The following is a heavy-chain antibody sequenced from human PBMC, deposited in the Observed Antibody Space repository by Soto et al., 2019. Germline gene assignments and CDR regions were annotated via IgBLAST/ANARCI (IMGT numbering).Heavy chain of an antibody. D-gene: IGHD4-4*01. CDR1: GFTFATTW. CDR2: IKSGRDGGTA. Sequence: GGSLRLSCAASGFTFATTWMNWVRQAPGKGLEWVATIKSGRDGGTADYAASVKDRFSISRDDSQNTVSLQMNSLKTEDTAVYFCATHSYYAYAYWGQGTLVTVSS. CDR3: ATHSYYAYAY. V-gene: IGHV3-15*07. J-gene: IGHJ4*02.